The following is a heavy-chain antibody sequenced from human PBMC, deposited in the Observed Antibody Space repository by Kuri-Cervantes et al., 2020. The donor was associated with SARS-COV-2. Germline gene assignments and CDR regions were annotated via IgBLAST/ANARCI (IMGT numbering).Heavy chain of an antibody. V-gene: IGHV3-66*01. D-gene: IGHD3-3*01. J-gene: IGHJ6*02. CDR1: GFTVSSNY. CDR2: IYSGGST. CDR3: AREYYDFWSGYYYGMDV. Sequence: ETLSLTCAASGFTVSSNYMSWVRQAPGKGLEWVSVIYSGGSTYYADSVKGRFTISRDNSKNTLYLQMNSLRAEDTAVYYCAREYYDFWSGYYYGMDVWGQGTTVTVSS.